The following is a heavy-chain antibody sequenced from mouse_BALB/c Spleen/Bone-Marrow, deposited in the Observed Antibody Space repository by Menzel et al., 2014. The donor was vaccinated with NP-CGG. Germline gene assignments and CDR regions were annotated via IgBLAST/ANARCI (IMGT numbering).Heavy chain of an antibody. V-gene: IGHV2-9*02. CDR3: ARVFTTATWGFAY. D-gene: IGHD1-2*01. Sequence: QVQLQQSGPGLVAPSQSLSITCTVSGLSLTSYGVHWVRQPPGKGLEWLGAIWAGGSTNYNSALMSRLSITKDNSKSQVFLEMDSLQTDDTAMYYCARVFTTATWGFAYWGQGTLVTVSA. CDR2: IWAGGST. CDR1: GLSLTSYG. J-gene: IGHJ3*01.